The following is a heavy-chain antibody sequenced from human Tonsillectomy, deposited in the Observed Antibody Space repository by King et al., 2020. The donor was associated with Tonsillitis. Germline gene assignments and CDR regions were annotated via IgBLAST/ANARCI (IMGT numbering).Heavy chain of an antibody. CDR2: IYYSGST. Sequence: QLQESGPGLVKPSETLSLTCTVSGGSISSYYWSWMRQPPGKGLEWIGYIYYSGSTNYNPSLKSRVTISVDTSKNQFSLKLSSVTAADTAVYYCARVGYSYGYPDYWGQGTLVTVSS. CDR3: ARVGYSYGYPDY. D-gene: IGHD5-18*01. CDR1: GGSISSYY. J-gene: IGHJ4*02. V-gene: IGHV4-59*01.